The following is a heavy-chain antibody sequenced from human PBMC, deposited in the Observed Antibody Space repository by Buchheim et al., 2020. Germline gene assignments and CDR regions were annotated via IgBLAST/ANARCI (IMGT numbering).Heavy chain of an antibody. J-gene: IGHJ5*02. CDR3: ARSRPVRPFFGVVRPFDP. CDR2: INPNSGGT. D-gene: IGHD3-3*01. V-gene: IGHV1-2*02. Sequence: QVQLVQSGAEVKKPGASVKVSCKASGYTFTGYYIHWVRQAPGQGLEWMGWINPNSGGTNYAQKFQGRVTMTRDTSISTAYMELSSLRSEDTAVYYCARSRPVRPFFGVVRPFDPWGQGTL. CDR1: GYTFTGYY.